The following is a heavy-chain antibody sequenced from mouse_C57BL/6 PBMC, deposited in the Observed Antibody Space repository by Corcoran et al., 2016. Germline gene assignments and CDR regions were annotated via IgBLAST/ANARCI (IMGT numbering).Heavy chain of an antibody. V-gene: IGHV1-15*01. D-gene: IGHD1-1*01. CDR3: TSPPYYGSRWGYFDV. CDR2: IDPETGGT. Sequence: QVQLQQSGAELVRPGASVTLSCKASGYTFTDYEMHWVKQTPVHGLEWIGAIDPETGGTAYNQKFKGKAILTADKSSSTAYMELRSLTSEDSAVYYCTSPPYYGSRWGYFDVWGTGTTVTVSS. CDR1: GYTFTDYE. J-gene: IGHJ1*03.